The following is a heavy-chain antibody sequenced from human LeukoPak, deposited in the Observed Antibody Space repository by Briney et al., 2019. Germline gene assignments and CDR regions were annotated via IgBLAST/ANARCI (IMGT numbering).Heavy chain of an antibody. V-gene: IGHV4-59*01. CDR2: IYYSGST. Sequence: SETLSLTCTVSGGSISSYYWSWIRQPPGKGLEWIGYIYYSGSTNYNPSLKSRVTISVDTSKNQFSLKLSSVTAADTAVYYCARARDGYNYGYYFDYWGQGTLVTVSS. CDR1: GGSISSYY. CDR3: ARARDGYNYGYYFDY. D-gene: IGHD5-24*01. J-gene: IGHJ4*02.